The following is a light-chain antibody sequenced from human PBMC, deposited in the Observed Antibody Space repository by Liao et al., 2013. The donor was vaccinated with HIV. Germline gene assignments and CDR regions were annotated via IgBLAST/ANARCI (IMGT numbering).Light chain of an antibody. CDR2: ENR. J-gene: IGLJ1*01. CDR3: QAWDSSTPLYV. V-gene: IGLV3-1*01. CDR1: TLGDKY. Sequence: YDLTQPPSMSVSPGQTASITCSGDTLGDKYASWYQQRPGQSPVLVIYENRRRPSGIPERFSGSNSGNTATLTISGTQAMDEADYYCQAWDSSTPLYVFGTGTKVTVL.